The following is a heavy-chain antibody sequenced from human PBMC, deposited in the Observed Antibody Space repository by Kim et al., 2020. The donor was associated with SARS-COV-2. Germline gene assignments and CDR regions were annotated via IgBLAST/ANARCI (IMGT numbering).Heavy chain of an antibody. CDR2: ISSDGTAE. J-gene: IGHJ2*01. V-gene: IGHV3-7*03. CDR1: GFTFSNYW. CDR3: ARNPPKGWYFDL. Sequence: GGSLRLSCAASGFTFSNYWMSWVRQAPGKGLEWVANISSDGTAEHFMDSVRGRFTISRDNAKNSLYLQMNSLRAEDTAVYYCARNPPKGWYFDLWGRGTLVTVSS.